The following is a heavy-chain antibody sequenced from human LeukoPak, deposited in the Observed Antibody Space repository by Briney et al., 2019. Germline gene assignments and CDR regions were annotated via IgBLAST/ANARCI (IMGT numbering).Heavy chain of an antibody. Sequence: PGGSLRLACAASGFTISRYETNWVRQAPGKGLEWVSYISSSGSTIYYADSVKGRFTISRDNAKNSLYLQMNSLRAEDTAVYYCAELGITMIGGVWGKGTTVTISS. CDR1: GFTISRYE. CDR2: ISSSGSTI. J-gene: IGHJ6*04. V-gene: IGHV3-48*03. CDR3: AELGITMIGGV. D-gene: IGHD3-10*02.